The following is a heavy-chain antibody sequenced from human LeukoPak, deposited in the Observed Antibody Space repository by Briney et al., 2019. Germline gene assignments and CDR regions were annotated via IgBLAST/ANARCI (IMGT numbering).Heavy chain of an antibody. Sequence: SVKASCKASGGTFSSYAISWVRQAPGQGLEWMGGIIPIFGTANYAQKFQGRVTITADESTSTAYMELSSLRSEDTAVYYCARSVVGSSWLLPTFDIWGQGTMVTVSS. J-gene: IGHJ3*02. CDR2: IIPIFGTA. V-gene: IGHV1-69*13. CDR1: GGTFSSYA. CDR3: ARSVVGSSWLLPTFDI. D-gene: IGHD6-13*01.